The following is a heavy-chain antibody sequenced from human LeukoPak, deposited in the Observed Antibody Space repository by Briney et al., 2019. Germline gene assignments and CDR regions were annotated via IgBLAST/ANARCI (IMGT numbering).Heavy chain of an antibody. D-gene: IGHD6-19*01. CDR2: INSDGGTT. Sequence: GGSLRLSCAASGFTFSSYWMHWVRHAPGKGLVWVSRINSDGGTTSYADSVKGRFSVSRDNAKNTLYLQMNSLRAEDTAVYYCARKSSGSGFDSWGQGTLVTVSS. CDR3: ARKSSGSGFDS. V-gene: IGHV3-74*01. J-gene: IGHJ5*01. CDR1: GFTFSSYW.